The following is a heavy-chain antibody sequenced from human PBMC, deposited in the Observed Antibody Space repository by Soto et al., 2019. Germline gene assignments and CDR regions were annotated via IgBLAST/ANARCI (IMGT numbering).Heavy chain of an antibody. Sequence: ASVKVSCKASGYTFASYAISWMRQAPGQGLEWMGWVSAYNGNTNYAQKLQGRVTMTTDTSTSTAYMELRSLRSDDTAVYYCARDPPPPDYWGQGSLVTVSS. CDR3: ARDPPPPDY. CDR1: GYTFASYA. J-gene: IGHJ4*02. CDR2: VSAYNGNT. V-gene: IGHV1-18*01.